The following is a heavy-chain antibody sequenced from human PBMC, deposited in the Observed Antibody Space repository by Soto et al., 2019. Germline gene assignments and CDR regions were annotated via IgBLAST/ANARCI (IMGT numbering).Heavy chain of an antibody. CDR2: IFYTGST. CDR3: ARLDYGDSAFDS. Sequence: SETLSLTCSVSGGSINSASYHWSWLRQHPGKGLEFIGYIFYTGSTYYNPSLETRVTISVDTSKNHVSLRLNAVTAADTAVYYCARLDYGDSAFDSWGRGTLVTVSS. J-gene: IGHJ4*02. CDR1: GGSINSASYH. V-gene: IGHV4-31*03. D-gene: IGHD4-17*01.